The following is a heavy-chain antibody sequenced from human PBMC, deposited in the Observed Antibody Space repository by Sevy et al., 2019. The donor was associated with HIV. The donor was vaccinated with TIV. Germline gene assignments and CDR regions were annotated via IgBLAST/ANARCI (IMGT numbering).Heavy chain of an antibody. V-gene: IGHV3-21*01. CDR1: GFIFSSYS. Sequence: GGSLRLSCAASGFIFSSYSMNWVRQAPGKGLEWVSSISSSSSYIYYADSVKGRFTISRDNAKNSLYLQMNSLRAEDTAVYYCARDFLGNPRGYWGQGTLVTVSS. CDR2: ISSSSSYI. CDR3: ARDFLGNPRGY. J-gene: IGHJ4*02. D-gene: IGHD7-27*01.